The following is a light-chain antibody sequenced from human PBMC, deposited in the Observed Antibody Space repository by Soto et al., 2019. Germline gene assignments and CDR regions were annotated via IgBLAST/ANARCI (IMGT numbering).Light chain of an antibody. CDR3: SSYAGSNNLKV. CDR1: SSDVGGYNY. CDR2: EDS. J-gene: IGLJ1*01. Sequence: QSVLTQPPSASGSPGQSVTISCTGTSSDVGGYNYVSWYQQHPGKAPKLMIYEDSKRPSGVPDRFSGSKSGNTASLTVSGLQAEDEADYYCSSYAGSNNLKVFGTGTKVTVL. V-gene: IGLV2-8*01.